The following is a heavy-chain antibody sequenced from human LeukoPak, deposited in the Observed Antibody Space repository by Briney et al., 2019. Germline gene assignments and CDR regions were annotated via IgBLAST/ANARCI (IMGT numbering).Heavy chain of an antibody. CDR2: INHSGST. CDR3: ARGRGAVAV. CDR1: GGSFSGYY. D-gene: IGHD6-19*01. V-gene: IGHV4-34*01. Sequence: SETLSLTCAVYGGSFSGYYWSWIRQPPGKGLEWIGEINHSGSTNYNPSLKSRVTISLNTSKNQFSLKLSSVTAADTAVYYCARGRGAVAVWGQGTLVTVSS. J-gene: IGHJ4*02.